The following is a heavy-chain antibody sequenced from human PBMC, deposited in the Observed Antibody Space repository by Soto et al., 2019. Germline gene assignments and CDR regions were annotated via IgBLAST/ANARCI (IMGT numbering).Heavy chain of an antibody. CDR2: INAGNGNT. Sequence: VKVSCKTSGYTFTSYAMHWVRQAPGQRLEWMGWINAGNGNTKYSQKFQGRVTITRDTSASTAYMELSSLRSEDTAVYYCARGYGGPIGWFDPWGQGTLVTVSS. D-gene: IGHD3-16*01. V-gene: IGHV1-3*01. CDR3: ARGYGGPIGWFDP. CDR1: GYTFTSYA. J-gene: IGHJ5*02.